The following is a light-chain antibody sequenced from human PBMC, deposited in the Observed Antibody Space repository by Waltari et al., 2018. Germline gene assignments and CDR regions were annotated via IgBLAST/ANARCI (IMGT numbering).Light chain of an antibody. J-gene: IGKJ1*01. CDR1: QSVTGSY. V-gene: IGKV3-20*01. CDR3: QQYGSSPRT. CDR2: GAS. Sequence: EIVLTQSPGTLSLSPGERSTLSCSTSQSVTGSYLAWYQQNPGQAPRLLISGASSRATGIPDRVSGSGSGPDFTLTISRLEPEDFAVYYCQQYGSSPRTFGQGTRVEIK.